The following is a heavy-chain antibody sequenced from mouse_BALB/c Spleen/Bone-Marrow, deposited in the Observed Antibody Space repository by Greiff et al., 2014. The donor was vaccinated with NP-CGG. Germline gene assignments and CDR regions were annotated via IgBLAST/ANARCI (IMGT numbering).Heavy chain of an antibody. Sequence: VQLQQSGAELVKPGASVKVSCTASGFNIKDSYMHWVKQRPEQGLEWIGRIDPANVNTKYDPKFQGKAPITIDPHSNTAFLQLSSRTSEDTAVYYGARRGDRYEAWFPDWGQGTLVTVSA. J-gene: IGHJ3*01. D-gene: IGHD2-14*01. CDR2: IDPANVNT. CDR1: GFNIKDSY. V-gene: IGHV14-3*02. CDR3: ARRGDRYEAWFPD.